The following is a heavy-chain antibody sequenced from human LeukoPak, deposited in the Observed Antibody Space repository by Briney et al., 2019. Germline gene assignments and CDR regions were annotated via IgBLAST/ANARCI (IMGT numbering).Heavy chain of an antibody. V-gene: IGHV4-30-2*05. CDR3: AKYQSSGAYFDY. J-gene: IGHJ4*02. D-gene: IGHD2-2*01. CDR1: GGSISSGGYY. CDR2: IYHSGST. Sequence: SETLSLTCTVSGGSISSGGYYWSWIRQPPGKGLEWIGYIYHSGSTYYNPSLKSRVTISADTSKNQFSLKLSSVTAADTAVYYCAKYQSSGAYFDYWGQGTLVTVSS.